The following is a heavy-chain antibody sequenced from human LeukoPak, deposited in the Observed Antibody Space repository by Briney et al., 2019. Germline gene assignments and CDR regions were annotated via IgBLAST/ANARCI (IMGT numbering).Heavy chain of an antibody. CDR2: IYYSGGT. D-gene: IGHD1-20*01. Sequence: SETLSHTCTVSGGSISSSYWSSIRDPPREGLEGIGYIYYSGGTTDNPSHQSRVTISVDTSKNQFSVTVSSVTAADTAVYYCARGARSYNSNCLDPWGQGTLVTVSS. CDR3: ARGARSYNSNCLDP. CDR1: GGSISSSY. J-gene: IGHJ5*02. V-gene: IGHV4-59*01.